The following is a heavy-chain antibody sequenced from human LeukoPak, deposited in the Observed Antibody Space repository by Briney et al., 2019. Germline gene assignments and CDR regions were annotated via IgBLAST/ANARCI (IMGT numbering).Heavy chain of an antibody. V-gene: IGHV1-18*01. CDR1: GFTFTSHG. CDR2: ISAYNGIT. CDR3: ARGAGVIFGAYLGGWFDP. J-gene: IGHJ5*02. Sequence: PSASVKVSCKASGFTFTSHGISWVRQAPGRGLEWMGWISAYNGITDYAQKLQGRVTMTTDTSTSTAYMELRSLRSDDTAVYYCARGAGVIFGAYLGGWFDPWGQETLVTVSS. D-gene: IGHD3-3*01.